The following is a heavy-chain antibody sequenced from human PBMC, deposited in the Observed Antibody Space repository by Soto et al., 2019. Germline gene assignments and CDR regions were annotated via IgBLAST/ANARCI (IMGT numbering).Heavy chain of an antibody. CDR3: LRYPDGGSLYY. D-gene: IGHD6-25*01. CDR1: GFTFSASA. V-gene: IGHV3-73*02. Sequence: EVRLVESGGGLVQPGGSLKLSCAGSGFTFSASAMHWVGQASGKGLEWVGRIKSRADNYATGYAASVKGRFTVSRDDSKNTAYLQMNSLRTEDTAVYYCLRYPDGGSLYYWGQGTLVTVSS. CDR2: IKSRADNYAT. J-gene: IGHJ4*02.